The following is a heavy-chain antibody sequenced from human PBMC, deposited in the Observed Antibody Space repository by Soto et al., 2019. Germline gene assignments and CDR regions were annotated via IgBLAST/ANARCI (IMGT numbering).Heavy chain of an antibody. V-gene: IGHV4-34*01. D-gene: IGHD3-3*01. CDR2: INHSGST. J-gene: IGHJ6*02. Sequence: SETLSLTCAVYGGSFSGYYWSWIRQPPGKGLEWIGEINHSGSTNYNPSLKSRVTISVDTSKNQFSLKLSSATAADTAVYYCARGRFLEWLSRYYYYYYGMDVWGQGTTVTVSS. CDR1: GGSFSGYY. CDR3: ARGRFLEWLSRYYYYYYGMDV.